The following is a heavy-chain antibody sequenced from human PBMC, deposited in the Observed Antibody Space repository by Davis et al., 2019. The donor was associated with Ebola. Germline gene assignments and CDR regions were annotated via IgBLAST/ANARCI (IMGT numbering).Heavy chain of an antibody. J-gene: IGHJ4*02. CDR2: ISETGNRT. V-gene: IGHV3-23*01. D-gene: IGHD4-23*01. CDR1: GFTLSGYY. CDR3: ARDLKATVVRKCFGN. Sequence: GESPKPPRAALGFTLSGYYMSRVRQAPGKGLDWASVISETGNRTYYSDSVKGRFSISRDRSTNTVHLQMNSVRAEDTAVYYCARDLKATVVRKCFGNWGQGTPVTVSS.